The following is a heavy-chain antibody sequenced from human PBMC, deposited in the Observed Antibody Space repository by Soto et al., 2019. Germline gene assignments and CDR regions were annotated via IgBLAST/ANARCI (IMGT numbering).Heavy chain of an antibody. Sequence: ASVKVSCKASGYTFTDYYMHWVRQAPGQGLEWMGWINPNSGVTNYAQKFQGWVTMTRDTSISTAYMELSRLRSDDTAVYYCARXPRILAPFPSFFDYWGQGTLVTVSS. CDR2: INPNSGVT. V-gene: IGHV1-2*04. CDR1: GYTFTDYY. J-gene: IGHJ4*02. D-gene: IGHD3-3*01. CDR3: ARXPRILAPFPSFFDY.